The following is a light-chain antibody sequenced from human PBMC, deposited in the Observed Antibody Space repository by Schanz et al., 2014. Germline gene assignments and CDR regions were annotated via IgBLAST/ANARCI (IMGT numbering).Light chain of an antibody. CDR1: QSVGSN. CDR2: DAS. J-gene: IGKJ4*01. Sequence: EIVMTQSPATLSVSPGDGATLSCRTSQSVGSNLAWYQQKPGQAPRLLIYDASDRATGIPARFSGSGSGTDFTLTISSLEPEDFAVYYCQQRSNWPRLTFGGGTKLEIK. V-gene: IGKV3-11*01. CDR3: QQRSNWPRLT.